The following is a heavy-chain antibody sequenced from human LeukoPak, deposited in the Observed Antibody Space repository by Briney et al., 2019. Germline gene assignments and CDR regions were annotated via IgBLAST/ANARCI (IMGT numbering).Heavy chain of an antibody. V-gene: IGHV3-23*01. D-gene: IGHD2-2*01. J-gene: IGHJ4*02. Sequence: PGGSLRLSXAASGFTFSSYAMSWVRQAPGKGLEWVSAISGSGGSTYYADSVKGRFTISRDNSKNTLYPQMNSLRAENTAVYYCAKDPKPVRYQYFDYWGQGTLVTVSS. CDR2: ISGSGGST. CDR1: GFTFSSYA. CDR3: AKDPKPVRYQYFDY.